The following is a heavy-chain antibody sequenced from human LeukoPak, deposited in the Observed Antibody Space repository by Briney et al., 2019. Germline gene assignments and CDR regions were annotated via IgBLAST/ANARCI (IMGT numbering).Heavy chain of an antibody. CDR2: INPNSGGT. D-gene: IGHD3-10*01. V-gene: IGHV1-2*02. Sequence: ASVKVSCKASGYTFTGYYMHWVRQAPGQGLEWMGWINPNSGGTNYAQKFQGRVTMTRDTSISTAYMELSRLRSDDTAVYYCARASWGLWFGSFDYWGQGTLGTVSS. CDR3: ARASWGLWFGSFDY. J-gene: IGHJ4*02. CDR1: GYTFTGYY.